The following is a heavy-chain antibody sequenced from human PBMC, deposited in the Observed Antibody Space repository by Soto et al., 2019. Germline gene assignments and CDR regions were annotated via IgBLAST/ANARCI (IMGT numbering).Heavy chain of an antibody. Sequence: GGSLRLSCAASGFTFSSYWMHWVCQAPGKGLVWVSRINSDGSSTSYADSVKGRFTISRDNAKNTLYLQMNSLRAEDTAVYYCARGPPPYYYYMDVWGKGTTVTVSS. CDR3: ARGPPPYYYYMDV. CDR1: GFTFSSYW. J-gene: IGHJ6*03. V-gene: IGHV3-74*01. CDR2: INSDGSST.